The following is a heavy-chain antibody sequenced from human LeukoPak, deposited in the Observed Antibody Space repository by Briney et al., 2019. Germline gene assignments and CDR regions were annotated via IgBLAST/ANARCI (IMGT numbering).Heavy chain of an antibody. D-gene: IGHD3-16*02. CDR2: IYWNDDK. J-gene: IGHJ3*02. V-gene: IGHV2-5*01. Sequence: SGPTLVNPTQTLALTCTFSGFSLSTSGVGVGWILQPPGKALEWLALIYWNDDKRYSPSLKSRLTITKDTSKNQVVLTMTNMDPVDTGTYYCAQYYDYVWGSYPTGAFDIWGQGTMVTVSS. CDR3: AQYYDYVWGSYPTGAFDI. CDR1: GFSLSTSGVG.